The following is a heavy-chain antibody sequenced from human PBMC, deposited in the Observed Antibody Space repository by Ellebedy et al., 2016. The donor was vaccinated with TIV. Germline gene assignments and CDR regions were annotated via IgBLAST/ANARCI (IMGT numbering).Heavy chain of an antibody. J-gene: IGHJ4*02. CDR2: ISSDGSIT. V-gene: IGHV3-74*01. CDR1: GFAFSTYW. D-gene: IGHD3-10*01. Sequence: PGGSLRLSCVASGFAFSTYWIHWVRQTPGKGLVWVSRISSDGSITGYADSVKGRFTRSRDNARNTVYLEMNSLRAEDTAAYYCVRDGGFGTPYDYWGQGTLVTVSS. CDR3: VRDGGFGTPYDY.